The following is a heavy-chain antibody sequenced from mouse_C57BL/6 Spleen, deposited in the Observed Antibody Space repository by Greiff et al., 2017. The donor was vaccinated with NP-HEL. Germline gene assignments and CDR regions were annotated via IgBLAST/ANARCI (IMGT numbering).Heavy chain of an antibody. CDR1: GYTFTDYE. D-gene: IGHD1-1*01. V-gene: IGHV1-15*01. Sequence: VQLQQSGAELVRPGASVTLSCKASGYTFTDYEMHWVKQTPVHGLEWIGAIDPETGGTAYNQKFKGKAILTADKSSSPAYMELRSLTSEDSAVYYCTDGGSIHFDYWGQGTTLTVSS. CDR2: IDPETGGT. CDR3: TDGGSIHFDY. J-gene: IGHJ2*01.